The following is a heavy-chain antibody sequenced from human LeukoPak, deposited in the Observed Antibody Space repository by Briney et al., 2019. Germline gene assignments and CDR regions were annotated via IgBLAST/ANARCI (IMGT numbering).Heavy chain of an antibody. CDR2: ISAYNGNA. CDR1: GYTFTSYG. CDR3: AREEAYCGGDCPPDY. J-gene: IGHJ4*02. D-gene: IGHD2-21*02. Sequence: ASVKLSCKASGYTFTSYGISWVRQAPGQGLEWMGWISAYNGNANYAQKLQGRVTMTTDTSTSTAYMELRSLRSDDTAVYYCAREEAYCGGDCPPDYWGQGTLVTVSS. V-gene: IGHV1-18*01.